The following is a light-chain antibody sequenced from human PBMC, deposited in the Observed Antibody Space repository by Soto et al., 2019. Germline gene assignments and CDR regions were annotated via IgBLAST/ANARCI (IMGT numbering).Light chain of an antibody. Sequence: DIQMTQSPSSLSASVGDRVTITCRASRDINNYLAWYQQKPGKVPKLLIYSASSLQSGVPSRFSGSGSGTEFTLTLSSLQSEDVATYYCQKHDFAPFTFGRGTKVDIK. V-gene: IGKV1-27*01. J-gene: IGKJ3*01. CDR1: RDINNY. CDR3: QKHDFAPFT. CDR2: SAS.